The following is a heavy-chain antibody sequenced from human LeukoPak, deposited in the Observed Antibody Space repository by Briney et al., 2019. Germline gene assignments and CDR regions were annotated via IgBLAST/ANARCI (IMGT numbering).Heavy chain of an antibody. V-gene: IGHV5-51*01. J-gene: IGHJ5*02. D-gene: IGHD2-15*01. CDR3: VRSPACSSGACYPNWFDP. CDR2: TYPGDSNT. Sequence: GESLKISCKGSGYSFTNNWIGWVRQMPGKGLEWMGITYPGDSNTRYSPSFQGQVTISADKSISSAYLQWSSLKASDTAMYYCVRSPACSSGACYPNWFDPWGQGTLVTVSS. CDR1: GYSFTNNW.